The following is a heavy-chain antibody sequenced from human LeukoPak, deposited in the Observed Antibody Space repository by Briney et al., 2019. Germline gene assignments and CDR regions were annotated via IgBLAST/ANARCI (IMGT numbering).Heavy chain of an antibody. Sequence: SVKVSCKASGGTFSSYAISWVRQAPGQGLEWMGGIIPIFGTANYAQKFQGRVTITADESTSTAYMELSSLRSEDTAVYHCARSVGSWDPFDYWGQGALVTVSS. CDR2: IIPIFGTA. J-gene: IGHJ4*02. D-gene: IGHD6-13*01. CDR1: GGTFSSYA. CDR3: ARSVGSWDPFDY. V-gene: IGHV1-69*01.